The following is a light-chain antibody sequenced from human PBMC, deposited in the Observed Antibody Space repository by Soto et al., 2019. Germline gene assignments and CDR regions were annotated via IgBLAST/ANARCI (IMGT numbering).Light chain of an antibody. V-gene: IGKV3-20*01. CDR2: GAS. Sequence: EIVLTQSPGTLSLSPGERATLSCRASQSVSSNYLAWYQQKPGQAPRLLIYGASSRVTGIPDRFSGSGSGTDFTLTISRLEPEDFAVYDCQQYGSSPMTFGQGTKVDIK. CDR1: QSVSSNY. J-gene: IGKJ1*01. CDR3: QQYGSSPMT.